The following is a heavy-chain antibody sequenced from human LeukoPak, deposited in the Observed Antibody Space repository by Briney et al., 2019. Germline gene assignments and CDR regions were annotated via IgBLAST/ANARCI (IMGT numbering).Heavy chain of an antibody. CDR2: VYYSGST. CDR3: ARVSAPHSWFDP. V-gene: IGHV4-31*03. J-gene: IGHJ5*02. CDR1: GGSISSGGYY. Sequence: SETLSLTCTVSGGSISSGGYYWSWIRQHPGKGLEWIGYVYYSGSTYYNPSLKSRVTISVDTSKNQFSLKLSSVTAADTAVYYCARVSAPHSWFDPWGQGTLVTVSS. D-gene: IGHD6-25*01.